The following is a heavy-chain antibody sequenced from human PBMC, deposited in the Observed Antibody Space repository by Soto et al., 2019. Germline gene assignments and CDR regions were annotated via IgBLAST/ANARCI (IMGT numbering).Heavy chain of an antibody. CDR2: INGGNGNT. CDR3: ARSEETYNDDLTGMDLYYYYFGMDV. V-gene: IGHV1-3*01. Sequence: ASVKVSCKASGYTFTTYFIHWVRQAPGQRLEWMGWINGGNGNTKYSQKFNDRVTIIRDTSADTAYMEVSSLRSEDTAVYYCARSEETYNDDLTGMDLYYYYFGMDVWGQGTTVTVS. D-gene: IGHD3-9*01. J-gene: IGHJ6*02. CDR1: GYTFTTYF.